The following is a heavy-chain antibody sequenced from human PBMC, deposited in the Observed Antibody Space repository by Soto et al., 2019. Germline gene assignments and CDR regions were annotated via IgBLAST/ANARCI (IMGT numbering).Heavy chain of an antibody. V-gene: IGHV3-23*01. D-gene: IGHD2-8*01. Sequence: EVLLLESGGGLVQPGGSLGLSCAASRFTFDSPYSHGMSWGRQSPGKGPEWVSTISSNGANTHYAESVKGRYTISKDAYRNTVNLHMNSMRAADTATYFCVSWVSAHFDYWGHGTPGHRLL. CDR2: ISSNGANT. CDR3: VSWVSAHFDY. J-gene: IGHJ4*01. CDR1: RFTFDSPYSHG.